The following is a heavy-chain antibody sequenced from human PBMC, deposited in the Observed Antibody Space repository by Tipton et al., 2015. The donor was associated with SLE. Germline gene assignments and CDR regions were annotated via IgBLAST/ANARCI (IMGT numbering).Heavy chain of an antibody. CDR2: TSPNSANS. CDR3: VRTCITIIKVFESRVGRIEP. V-gene: IGHV1-8*03. CDR1: GYTFTTYD. Sequence: QSGAEVKKPGASAKVSCKASGYTFTTYDIHWVRQVPGEGFEWIGWTSPNSANSALAQTFQGRVTLSRDMSKNTAFMELSSLTSEVTAIYNCVRTCITIIKVFESRVGRIEPRGQGTLVTVSS. D-gene: IGHD3-9*01. J-gene: IGHJ5*02.